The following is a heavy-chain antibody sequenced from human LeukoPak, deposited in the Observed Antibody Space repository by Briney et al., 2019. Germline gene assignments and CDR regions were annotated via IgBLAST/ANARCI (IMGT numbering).Heavy chain of an antibody. D-gene: IGHD6-6*01. Sequence: TSETLSLTWTVSGGSIRSFYWSWIRQPAGKGLEWIGRIYTGGITNYNPSLRSRVAMSIDTSRNQFSLKLSSVTAVDTAVYYCARRDIAARLNWFDPWGQGTLVTVSS. CDR2: IYTGGIT. CDR3: ARRDIAARLNWFDP. V-gene: IGHV4-4*07. J-gene: IGHJ5*02. CDR1: GGSIRSFY.